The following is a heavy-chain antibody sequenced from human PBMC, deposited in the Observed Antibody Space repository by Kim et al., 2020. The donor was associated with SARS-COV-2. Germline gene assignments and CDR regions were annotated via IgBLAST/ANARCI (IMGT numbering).Heavy chain of an antibody. Sequence: SETLSLTCTVSGGSISSYYWSWIRQPPGKGLEWIGYIYYIGSTNYNPSLKSRVTISVDTSKDQLSLKLSSVTAADTAVYYWARVKSGWYGKVNWFDPWGQGTLGTVSS. CDR2: IYYIGST. D-gene: IGHD6-19*01. J-gene: IGHJ5*02. CDR3: ARVKSGWYGKVNWFDP. CDR1: GGSISSYY. V-gene: IGHV4-59*13.